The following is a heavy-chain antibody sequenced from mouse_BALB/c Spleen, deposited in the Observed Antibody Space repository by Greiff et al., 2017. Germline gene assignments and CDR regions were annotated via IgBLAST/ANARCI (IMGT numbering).Heavy chain of an antibody. J-gene: IGHJ3*01. CDR2: LSYSGTT. D-gene: IGHD1-1*01. CDR3: ARYGGSYAWFAY. CDR1: GYSITSDYA. Sequence: LQESGPGLVKPSQSLSLTRTVTGYSITSDYAWNWFRQLQGNKLEWLGYLSYSGTTSYNPTLKSRISITRDTAKNQFSLQLNSETTEDTATYYCARYGGSYAWFAYWGQGTLVTVSA. V-gene: IGHV3-2*02.